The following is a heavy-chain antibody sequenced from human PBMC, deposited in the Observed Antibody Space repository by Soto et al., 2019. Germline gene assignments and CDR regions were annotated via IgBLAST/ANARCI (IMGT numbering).Heavy chain of an antibody. Sequence: ASVKVSCKASGYTFTGYYMHWVRQAPGQGLEWMGWINPNSGGTNYAQKFQGWVTMTRDTSISTAYMELSRLRSDDTAVYYCARGVSTAALRKYYYYGIDVWGQGTTVTSP. D-gene: IGHD6-13*01. CDR1: GYTFTGYY. CDR3: ARGVSTAALRKYYYYGIDV. CDR2: INPNSGGT. V-gene: IGHV1-2*04. J-gene: IGHJ6*02.